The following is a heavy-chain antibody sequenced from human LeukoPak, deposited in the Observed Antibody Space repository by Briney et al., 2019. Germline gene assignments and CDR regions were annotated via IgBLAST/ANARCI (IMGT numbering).Heavy chain of an antibody. D-gene: IGHD1-14*01. J-gene: IGHJ4*02. Sequence: SETLSLTCTVSGGSISSSSYFWGWLRQPPGKGLEWFGSIYYSGSTYYNPFLKSRVTISVDTSKNQISLKLRSVTAAKTAVYYCARQISINLIDYWGQGTLVTVSS. CDR1: GGSISSSSYF. CDR2: IYYSGST. CDR3: ARQISINLIDY. V-gene: IGHV4-39*01.